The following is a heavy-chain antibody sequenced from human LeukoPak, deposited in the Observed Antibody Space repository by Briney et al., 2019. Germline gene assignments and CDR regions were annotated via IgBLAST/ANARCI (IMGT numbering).Heavy chain of an antibody. J-gene: IGHJ6*03. CDR3: ARTLDRGVTPYYYYYMDV. V-gene: IGHV1-2*02. D-gene: IGHD3-10*01. CDR1: GYTFTGYY. Sequence: GASVKVSCKASGYTFTGYYMNWVRQAPGQGLEWMGWINPNSGGTNYAQKFQGRVTMTRDTSISTAYMELSRLRSDDTAVYYCARTLDRGVTPYYYYYMDVWGKGTTVTVSS. CDR2: INPNSGGT.